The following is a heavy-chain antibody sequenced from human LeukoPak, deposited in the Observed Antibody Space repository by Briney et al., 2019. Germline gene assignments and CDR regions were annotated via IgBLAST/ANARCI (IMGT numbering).Heavy chain of an antibody. D-gene: IGHD2-2*01. CDR1: GGSISSSSYY. J-gene: IGHJ5*02. Sequence: SETLSLTCTLSGGSISSSSYYWGWIRQPPGKGLEWIGRIYFSGRTYYNPSLKSRVTISVDTSKNPFSLKLSSVTAADTAVYYCTRHLYCSSTSCPNWFDPWGQGTLVTVSS. CDR3: TRHLYCSSTSCPNWFDP. CDR2: IYFSGRT. V-gene: IGHV4-39*01.